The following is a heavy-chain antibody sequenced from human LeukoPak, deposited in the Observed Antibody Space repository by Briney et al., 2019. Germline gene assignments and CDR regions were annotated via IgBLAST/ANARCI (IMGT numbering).Heavy chain of an antibody. Sequence: GGSLRLSCAASGFTFSSYWMHWVRQAPGKGLVWVSRINSDGSSTSYADSVKGRFTISRDNAKNTLYLQMNSLRAEDTAVYYCARAEGYCTNGVCFSRYYYYYYMDVWGKGTTVTVSS. D-gene: IGHD2-8*01. CDR1: GFTFSSYW. V-gene: IGHV3-74*01. J-gene: IGHJ6*03. CDR2: INSDGSST. CDR3: ARAEGYCTNGVCFSRYYYYYYMDV.